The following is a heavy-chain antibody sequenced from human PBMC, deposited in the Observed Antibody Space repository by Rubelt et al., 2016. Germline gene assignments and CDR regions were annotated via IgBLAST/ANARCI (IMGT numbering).Heavy chain of an antibody. Sequence: GGSLRLSCAASGFTFRSYAMNWVREAPGKGLEWVSAIGGSDERTYYADSVKGRFTISRDNSKNTLPLQMNSLRAGDTAVYYCAKDKATLYSAMVSYGMDVWGQGTTVTVSS. D-gene: IGHD5-18*01. V-gene: IGHV3-23*01. J-gene: IGHJ6*02. CDR2: IGGSDERT. CDR1: GFTFRSYA. CDR3: AKDKATLYSAMVSYGMDV.